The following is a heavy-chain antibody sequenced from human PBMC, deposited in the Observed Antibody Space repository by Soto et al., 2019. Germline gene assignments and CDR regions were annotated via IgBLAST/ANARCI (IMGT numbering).Heavy chain of an antibody. CDR1: GGSITSDY. CDR2: VSHSGST. V-gene: IGHV4-59*01. CDR3: ASGFYDSSGYSEAFDI. J-gene: IGHJ3*02. D-gene: IGHD3-22*01. Sequence: ETLSLTCTVSGGSITSDYWNWIRQPPGKGLEWIAYVSHSGSTKYNPSLQSRVTISIDTSKNQFSLRLSSVTAADTAVYYCASGFYDSSGYSEAFDIWGQGTMVTVSS.